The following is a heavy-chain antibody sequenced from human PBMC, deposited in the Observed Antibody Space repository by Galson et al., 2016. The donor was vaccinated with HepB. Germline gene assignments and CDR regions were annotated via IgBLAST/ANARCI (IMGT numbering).Heavy chain of an antibody. Sequence: PLRLSCAASGLTFSRYSMNWVRQAPGKGLEWVSSISSSSAYMYYADSVKGRFTISRDNAKNSLYLQMNSLRAEDTAVYYCARDCSGGSCYGYYYFVMDVWGQGTTVTVSS. CDR2: ISSSSAYM. CDR3: ARDCSGGSCYGYYYFVMDV. CDR1: GLTFSRYS. D-gene: IGHD2-15*01. V-gene: IGHV3-21*06. J-gene: IGHJ6*02.